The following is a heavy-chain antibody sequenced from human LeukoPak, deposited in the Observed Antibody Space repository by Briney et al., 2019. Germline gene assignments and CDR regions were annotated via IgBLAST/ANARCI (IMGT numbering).Heavy chain of an antibody. CDR3: ARMVTTVTYNWFDP. V-gene: IGHV4-39*07. D-gene: IGHD4-11*01. CDR1: GGTISSSSYY. J-gene: IGHJ5*02. CDR2: IYYSGST. Sequence: PSETLSLTCTVSGGTISSSSYYWGWIRQPPGKGLEWIGSIYYSGSTYYNPSLKSRVTISVDTSKNQFSLKLSSVIAADTAVYYCARMVTTVTYNWFDPWGQGTLVTVSS.